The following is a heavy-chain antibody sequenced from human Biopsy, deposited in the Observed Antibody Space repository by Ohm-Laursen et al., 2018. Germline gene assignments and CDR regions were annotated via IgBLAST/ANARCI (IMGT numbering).Heavy chain of an antibody. CDR2: IFYSGTT. Sequence: SQTLSLTCTVSGVSVYTFDFYWAWIRQPLGKGLEWIGYIFYSGTTKYNPSLQRRVRLSLDTANNQFSLTLRSVSAADTATYYCARAYYYGAGSFYSPWMEVGGQGTTVSVS. CDR3: ARAYYYGAGSFYSPWMEV. J-gene: IGHJ6*02. CDR1: GVSVYTFDFY. V-gene: IGHV4-61*08. D-gene: IGHD3-10*01.